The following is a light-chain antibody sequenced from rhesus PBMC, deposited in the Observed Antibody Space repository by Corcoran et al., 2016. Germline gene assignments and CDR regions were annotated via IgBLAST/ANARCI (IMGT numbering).Light chain of an antibody. CDR3: LQDYTPPYS. V-gene: IGKV1-94*01. Sequence: DIQMTQSPSSLSASVGDRVTVTSRSSRGIHRELCWYHQKPGKVPTLPIYGPSSLQTGVPYRFSGRGVGTDYTLTISSLQPEDVATYCCLQDYTPPYSFGQGAKVEIQ. CDR1: RGIHRE. J-gene: IGKJ2*01. CDR2: GPS.